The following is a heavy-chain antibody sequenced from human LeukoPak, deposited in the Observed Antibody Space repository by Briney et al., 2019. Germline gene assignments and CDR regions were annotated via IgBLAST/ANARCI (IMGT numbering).Heavy chain of an antibody. D-gene: IGHD1-26*01. J-gene: IGHJ4*02. CDR3: ARHDLVGATTTDY. CDR2: INHSGST. CDR1: GGSFSGYY. Sequence: TSETLSLTCAVYGGSFSGYYWTWIRQPPGKGLEWIGEINHSGSTNYNPSLKSRVTISVDTSKNQFSLKLRSVTAADTAVYYCARHDLVGATTTDYWGQGTLVTVSS. V-gene: IGHV4-34*01.